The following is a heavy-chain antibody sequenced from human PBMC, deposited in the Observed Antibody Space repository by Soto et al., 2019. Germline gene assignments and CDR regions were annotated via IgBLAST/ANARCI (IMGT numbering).Heavy chain of an antibody. CDR3: EKGGYGDYYWYFDL. J-gene: IGHJ2*01. CDR1: GFTFDDYA. CDR2: ISWNSGSI. D-gene: IGHD4-17*01. V-gene: IGHV3-9*01. Sequence: EVQLVESGGGLVQPGRSLRLSCAASGFTFDDYAMHWVRQAPGKGLEWVSGISWNSGSIGYADSVKGRFTISRDNAKNSLYLQMSSLRAEDTALYYCEKGGYGDYYWYFDLWGRGTLVTVSS.